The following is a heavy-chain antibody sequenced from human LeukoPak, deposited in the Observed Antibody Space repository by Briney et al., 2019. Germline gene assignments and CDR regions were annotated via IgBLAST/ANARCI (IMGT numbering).Heavy chain of an antibody. D-gene: IGHD6-13*01. Sequence: PSETLSLTCTVSGSSINFYYWSWIRQPAGKGLGWIGRIYSTGSTNYSPSLKSRVTMSVDKSKNQFSLNLSSVTAADTAVYYCARGIADPYSFDSWGQGTLVTVSS. J-gene: IGHJ4*02. V-gene: IGHV4-4*07. CDR3: ARGIADPYSFDS. CDR2: IYSTGST. CDR1: GSSINFYY.